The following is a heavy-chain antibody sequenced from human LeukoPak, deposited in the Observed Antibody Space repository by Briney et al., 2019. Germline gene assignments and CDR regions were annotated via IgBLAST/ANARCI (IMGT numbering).Heavy chain of an antibody. D-gene: IGHD1-26*01. CDR1: GFTVSSNY. CDR2: IYSDGTT. CDR3: ARYVGGSSAFDI. J-gene: IGHJ3*02. V-gene: IGHV3-53*01. Sequence: PGGSLRLSCAASGFTVSSNYMSWVRHTPGKGLEWVSIIYSDGTTYYTDSVKGRLTISRDNSKNTLYLQMNSLRAEDTAAYYCARYVGGSSAFDIWGQGTMVTVSS.